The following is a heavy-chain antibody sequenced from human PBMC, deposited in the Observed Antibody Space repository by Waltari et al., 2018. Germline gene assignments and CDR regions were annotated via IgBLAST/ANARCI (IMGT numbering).Heavy chain of an antibody. CDR2: ISPNNGDT. CDR1: GYSFSDHH. D-gene: IGHD5-12*01. Sequence: QVQLVQSGAEVKNLGASVRVSCQASGYSFSDHHMHWVRQAPGQGLEWGGWISPNNGDTNYAQRFQGWFTMTSDSSSSTAYMELNRLRSDDTAVYYCARGGYSYGYGMDVWGQGTTVIVSS. J-gene: IGHJ6*02. CDR3: ARGGYSYGYGMDV. V-gene: IGHV1-2*04.